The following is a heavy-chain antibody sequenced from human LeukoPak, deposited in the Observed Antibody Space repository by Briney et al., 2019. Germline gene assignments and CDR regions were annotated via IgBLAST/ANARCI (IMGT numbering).Heavy chain of an antibody. CDR3: ARTYYDFWSGYSSFDY. V-gene: IGHV4-59*01. CDR1: GGSISSYY. CDR2: IYYSGST. D-gene: IGHD3-3*01. J-gene: IGHJ4*02. Sequence: PSQTLSLTCTVSGGSISSYYWSWIRQPPGKGQERIGYIYYSGSTNYNPSLKSRVTISVDTSKNQFSLKLSSVTAADTAVYYCARTYYDFWSGYSSFDYWGQGTLVTVSS.